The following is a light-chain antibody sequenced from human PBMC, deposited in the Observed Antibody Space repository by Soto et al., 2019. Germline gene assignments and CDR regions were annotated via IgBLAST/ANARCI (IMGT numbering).Light chain of an antibody. CDR1: QNIVRT. J-gene: IGKJ5*01. CDR3: QQYKSWPPST. Sequence: IVMTQSPVTLSASPGERATLSCRASQNIVRTLAWYQQKPGQAPRLLIYGASTRATGIPDRFSGSGSGTEFTLTNSSQQSEDFAIYYCQQYKSWPPSTFGQGTRLEMK. CDR2: GAS. V-gene: IGKV3-15*01.